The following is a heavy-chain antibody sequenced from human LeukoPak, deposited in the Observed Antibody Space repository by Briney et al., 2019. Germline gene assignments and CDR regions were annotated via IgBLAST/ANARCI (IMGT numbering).Heavy chain of an antibody. J-gene: IGHJ6*02. D-gene: IGHD3-10*01. Sequence: SETLSLTCTVSGGSISSSSYYWGWIRRPPGKGLEWIGSIYYSGSTYYNPSLKSRVTISVDTSKNQFSLKLSSVTAADTAVYYCARWITMVRGYYYGMDVWGQGTTVTVSS. CDR2: IYYSGST. V-gene: IGHV4-39*07. CDR3: ARWITMVRGYYYGMDV. CDR1: GGSISSSSYY.